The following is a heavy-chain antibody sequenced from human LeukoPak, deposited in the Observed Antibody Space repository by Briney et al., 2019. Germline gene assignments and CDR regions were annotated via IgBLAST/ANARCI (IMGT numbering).Heavy chain of an antibody. D-gene: IGHD2-2*01. Sequence: SETLSLTCTVSGGSISSYYWSWIRQPPGKGLEWIGYIYYSGSTNYNPSLKSRVTISVDTSKNQFSLKLSSVTAADTAVYYCARDAMGYYYYMDVWGKGTTVTVSS. J-gene: IGHJ6*03. CDR1: GGSISSYY. V-gene: IGHV4-59*01. CDR2: IYYSGST. CDR3: ARDAMGYYYYMDV.